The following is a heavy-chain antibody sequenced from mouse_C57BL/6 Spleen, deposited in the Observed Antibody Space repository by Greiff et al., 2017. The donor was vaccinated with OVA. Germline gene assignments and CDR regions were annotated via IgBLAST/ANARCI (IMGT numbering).Heavy chain of an antibody. J-gene: IGHJ3*01. CDR1: GFTFSDHG. Sequence: EVKLMESGGGLVKPGGSLKLSCAASGFTFSDHGMHWVRQAPEKGLEWVAYISSGSSTIYYADTVKGRFTISRANAKNTLFLQMTSLRSEDTAMYYCARGDYYGSSYPFAYWGKGTLVTVSA. D-gene: IGHD1-1*01. CDR3: ARGDYYGSSYPFAY. CDR2: ISSGSSTI. V-gene: IGHV5-17*01.